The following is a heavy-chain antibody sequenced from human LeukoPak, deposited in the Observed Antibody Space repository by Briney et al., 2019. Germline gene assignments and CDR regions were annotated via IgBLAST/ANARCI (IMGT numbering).Heavy chain of an antibody. Sequence: SSETLSLTCTVSGDSMSSSHYCWGWIRQPPGKGLEWIGSIYHSGSTYYNPSLKSRVTISVDTSKNQFSLKLSSVTAADTAVYYCARKIRGGIVLMVYVSPGDYYFDYWGQGTLVTVSS. CDR3: ARKIRGGIVLMVYVSPGDYYFDY. V-gene: IGHV4-39*07. J-gene: IGHJ4*02. CDR2: IYHSGST. D-gene: IGHD2-8*01. CDR1: GDSMSSSHYC.